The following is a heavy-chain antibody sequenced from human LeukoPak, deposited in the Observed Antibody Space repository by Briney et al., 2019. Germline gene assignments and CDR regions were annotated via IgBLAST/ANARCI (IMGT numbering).Heavy chain of an antibody. V-gene: IGHV4-4*07. CDR1: GGSVSSYY. D-gene: IGHD3-16*01. CDR2: FDTSGKT. J-gene: IGHJ4*02. CDR3: ASFRTMDDYVWGSQGYLDYFDY. Sequence: SETLSLTCTVSGGSVSSYYWSWIRQPAGKGLEWIGRFDTSGKTYCDPSLHSRVTMSLDTSKNQFSMNLNSVTAADTAVYYCASFRTMDDYVWGSQGYLDYFDYWGQGTLVTVSS.